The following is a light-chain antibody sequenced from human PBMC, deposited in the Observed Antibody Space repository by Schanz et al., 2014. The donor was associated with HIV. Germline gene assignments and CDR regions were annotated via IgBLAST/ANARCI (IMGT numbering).Light chain of an antibody. CDR3: GTWDDSLNGWV. V-gene: IGLV1-47*01. J-gene: IGLJ3*02. CDR1: SSNIGSNY. Sequence: QSVLTQPPSASGTPGQRVTISCSGASSNIGSNYVYWYQQLPGTAPRLLISRNNQRPSGVPDRFSGSKSGTSASLAISGLQSEDEADYYCGTWDDSLNGWVFGGGTKLTVL. CDR2: RNN.